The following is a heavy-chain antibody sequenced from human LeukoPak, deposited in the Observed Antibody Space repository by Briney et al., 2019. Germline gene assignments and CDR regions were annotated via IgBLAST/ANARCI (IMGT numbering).Heavy chain of an antibody. CDR1: GFIFSDYY. D-gene: IGHD5-18*01. V-gene: IGHV3-11*03. Sequence: PGGSLRLSCAASGFIFSDYYMSWMRQAPGKGLEWLSYIDGSSSRTNYADSVKGRFTISRDNVKNSLYLQMNSLRAEDTAVYYCASARGSNYGSLGDWGQGALVTVSS. J-gene: IGHJ4*02. CDR3: ASARGSNYGSLGD. CDR2: IDGSSSRT.